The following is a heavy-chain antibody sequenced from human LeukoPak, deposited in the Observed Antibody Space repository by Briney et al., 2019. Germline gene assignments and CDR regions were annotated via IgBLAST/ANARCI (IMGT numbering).Heavy chain of an antibody. Sequence: GGSLRLSCAASGFTFSSYSMNWVRQAPGKGLGWVSSINILSNYIYYADSVKGRFTISRDNAKNSLYLQMNSLRAEDTAVYYCARDSHSSSWYSEFDYWGQGTLSPSPQ. CDR3: ARDSHSSSWYSEFDY. V-gene: IGHV3-21*01. D-gene: IGHD6-13*01. J-gene: IGHJ4*02. CDR1: GFTFSSYS. CDR2: INILSNYI.